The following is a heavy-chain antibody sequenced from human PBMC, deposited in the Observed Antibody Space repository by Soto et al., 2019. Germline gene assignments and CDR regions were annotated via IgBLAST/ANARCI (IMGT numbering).Heavy chain of an antibody. Sequence: QVHLVRSGGEVKKPGASVKFSFRASGYTFTGQVITWVGQAPGQGLEWMGWISGYNGDINYEQKFQGRVTLSSDTLTSTVYLELKSLRFDDTAVYYCARVRIVGAREIDFWGQGTLVNVSS. J-gene: IGHJ4*02. V-gene: IGHV1-18*01. D-gene: IGHD1-26*01. CDR1: GYTFTGQV. CDR2: ISGYNGDI. CDR3: ARVRIVGAREIDF.